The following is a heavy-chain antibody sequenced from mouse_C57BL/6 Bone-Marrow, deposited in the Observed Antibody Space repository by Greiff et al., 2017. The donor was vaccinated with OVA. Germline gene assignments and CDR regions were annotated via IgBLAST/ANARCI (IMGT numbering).Heavy chain of an antibody. CDR1: GFSLTSYG. Sequence: VKLVESGPGLVQPSQSLSITCTASGFSLTSYGVHWVRQSPGKGLEWLGVIWSGGSTDYNAAFISSLSISKDNSKSQVFFKMNSLQADDTAIYYCASYYYAMDYWGQGTSVTVSS. V-gene: IGHV2-2*01. CDR3: ASYYYAMDY. CDR2: IWSGGST. J-gene: IGHJ4*01.